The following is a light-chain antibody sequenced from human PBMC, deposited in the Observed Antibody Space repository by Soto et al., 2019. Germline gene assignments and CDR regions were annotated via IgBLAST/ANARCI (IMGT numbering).Light chain of an antibody. J-gene: IGLJ1*01. V-gene: IGLV2-14*01. Sequence: QSVLTQPASVSGSPGQSLPISCTGANSDIGDWNYVSWYQQSPGKAPKLIIYEVNYRPSGVSYRFSGSKSGNTASLTISGLQAEDEADYYCSSFSSDTTLFVVGCGTKLTVL. CDR3: SSFSSDTTLFV. CDR2: EVN. CDR1: NSDIGDWNY.